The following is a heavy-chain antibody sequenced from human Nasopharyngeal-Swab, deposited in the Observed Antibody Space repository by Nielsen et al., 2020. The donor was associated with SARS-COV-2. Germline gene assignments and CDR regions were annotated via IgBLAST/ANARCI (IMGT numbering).Heavy chain of an antibody. J-gene: IGHJ4*02. D-gene: IGHD3-3*01. CDR3: ARHTTTIFGVVIIPGFDY. V-gene: IGHV4-39*01. Sequence: WIRQPPGKGLEWIGSIYYSGSTYYNPSLKRRVTISVDTSKNQFSLKLSSVTAADTAVYYCARHTTTIFGVVIIPGFDYWGQGTLVTVSS. CDR2: IYYSGST.